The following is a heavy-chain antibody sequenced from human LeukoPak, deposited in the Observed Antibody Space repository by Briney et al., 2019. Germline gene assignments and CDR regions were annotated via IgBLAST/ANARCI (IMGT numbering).Heavy chain of an antibody. CDR2: ISSSSSYI. Sequence: GGSLRLSCAASGFTFSSYSMNWVRQAPGKGLEWVSSISSSSSYIYYADSVKGRFTISRDNAKNSLYLQMNSLIVEDTAIYYCAREDIAGPKDVWGKGTTVTVSS. J-gene: IGHJ6*04. CDR1: GFTFSSYS. D-gene: IGHD5-12*01. V-gene: IGHV3-21*01. CDR3: AREDIAGPKDV.